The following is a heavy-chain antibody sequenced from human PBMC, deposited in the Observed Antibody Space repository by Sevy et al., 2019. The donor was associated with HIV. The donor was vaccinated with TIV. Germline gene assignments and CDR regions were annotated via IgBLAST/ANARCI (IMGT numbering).Heavy chain of an antibody. J-gene: IGHJ6*02. CDR3: AKAWGTSSSSALDYYYYGMDV. V-gene: IGHV3-23*01. CDR2: ISGSGGST. D-gene: IGHD6-6*01. CDR1: GFTFSSYA. Sequence: EGSLRLSCAASGFTFSSYAMSWVLQAPGKVLEWVSAISGSGGSTYYADSVKGRFTISRDNSKNTLYLQMNSLRAEDTALYSCAKAWGTSSSSALDYYYYGMDVWGQGTTVTVSS.